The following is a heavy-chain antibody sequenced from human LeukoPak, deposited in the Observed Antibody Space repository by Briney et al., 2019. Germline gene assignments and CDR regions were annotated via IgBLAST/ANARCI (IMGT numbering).Heavy chain of an antibody. J-gene: IGHJ6*03. CDR2: ISYDGSNK. Sequence: PGGSLRLSCAASGFTFGSYAMHWVRQAPGKGLEWVAVISYDGSNKYYADSVKGRFTISRDNSKNTLYLQMNSLRAEDTAVYYCARRIMTTVTNYYYYMDVWGKGTTVTVSS. CDR1: GFTFGSYA. V-gene: IGHV3-30*04. CDR3: ARRIMTTVTNYYYYMDV. D-gene: IGHD4-11*01.